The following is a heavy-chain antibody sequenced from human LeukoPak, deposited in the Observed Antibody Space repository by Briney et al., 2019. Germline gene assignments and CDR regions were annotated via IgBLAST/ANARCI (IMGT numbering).Heavy chain of an antibody. CDR2: INHSGST. V-gene: IGHV4-34*01. D-gene: IGHD2-8*01. CDR3: ARGGYCTNGVCWYYYMDV. CDR1: GGSFSGYY. J-gene: IGHJ6*03. Sequence: PSETLSLTCAVYGGSFSGYYWSWIRQPLGKGLEWIGEINHSGSTNYNPSLKSRVTISVDTSKNQFSLKLSSVTAADTAVYYCARGGYCTNGVCWYYYMDVWGKGTTVTVSS.